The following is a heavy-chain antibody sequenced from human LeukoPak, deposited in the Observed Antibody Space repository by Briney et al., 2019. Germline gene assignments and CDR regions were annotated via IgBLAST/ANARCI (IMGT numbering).Heavy chain of an antibody. CDR3: ARGDYGEPFDY. D-gene: IGHD4-17*01. J-gene: IGHJ4*02. Sequence: SETLSLTCTVSGGSISGYYWSWIRQPPGKGLEWIGYIYYSGSTNYNPSLKSRVTISVDTSKNQFSLKLSSVTAADTAVYYCARGDYGEPFDYWGQGTLVTVSS. CDR2: IYYSGST. CDR1: GGSISGYY. V-gene: IGHV4-59*01.